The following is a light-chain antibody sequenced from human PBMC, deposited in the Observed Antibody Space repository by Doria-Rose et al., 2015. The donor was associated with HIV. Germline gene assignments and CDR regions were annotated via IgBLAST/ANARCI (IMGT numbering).Light chain of an antibody. CDR2: DGS. CDR1: QSFSSTY. V-gene: IGKV3-20*01. J-gene: IGKJ1*01. Sequence: EIVMTQSPGTLSLSPGERATLSCRASQSFSSTYLARYQQKPGQAPSLLIYDGSTRATGIPDRFSASGSGTDFTLTTNRLEPEDFALYYCHQYGTSWTFGQGTKVEI. CDR3: HQYGTSWT.